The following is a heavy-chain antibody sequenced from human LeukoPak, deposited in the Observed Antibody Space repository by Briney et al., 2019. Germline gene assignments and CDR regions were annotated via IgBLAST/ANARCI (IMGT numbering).Heavy chain of an antibody. Sequence: NPGGSPRLSCAASGFTFSSYSMNWVRQAPGKGLEWVSFISSSRSDIYYADSVKGRFTISRDNAKNSLYLQMNSLRVEDTAVYYCARAGYWGRGTLVTVSS. J-gene: IGHJ4*02. CDR1: GFTFSSYS. CDR3: ARAGY. V-gene: IGHV3-21*01. CDR2: ISSSRSDI.